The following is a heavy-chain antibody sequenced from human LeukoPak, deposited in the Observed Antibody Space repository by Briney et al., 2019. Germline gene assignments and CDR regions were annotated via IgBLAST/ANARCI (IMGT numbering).Heavy chain of an antibody. CDR1: GFTFDDYA. Sequence: PGRSLRLSCAASGFTFDDYAMHWVRQAPGKGLEWVSGISWNSGSIGYADSVKGRFNISRDNSKNTLYLQMNSLRAEDTAVYYCARGPSGYHNTGGQGTLVTVSS. CDR2: ISWNSGSI. J-gene: IGHJ4*02. CDR3: ARGPSGYHNT. D-gene: IGHD5-12*01. V-gene: IGHV3-9*01.